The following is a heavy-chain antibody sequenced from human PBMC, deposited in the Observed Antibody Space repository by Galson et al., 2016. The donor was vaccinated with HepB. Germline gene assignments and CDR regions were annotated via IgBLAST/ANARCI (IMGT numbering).Heavy chain of an antibody. J-gene: IGHJ4*02. D-gene: IGHD3-9*01. CDR1: GYAFSMYG. CDR2: ISGYTGDR. V-gene: IGHV1-18*01. CDR3: ARSAPYDILTADFDY. Sequence: SVKVSCRASGYAFSMYGISWVRQAPGQGLEWMGWISGYTGDRNYAQKFQARVTLSTDTTTSTAYMDLRSLTSDDTAMYYCARSAPYDILTADFDYWGQGTLVTVSS.